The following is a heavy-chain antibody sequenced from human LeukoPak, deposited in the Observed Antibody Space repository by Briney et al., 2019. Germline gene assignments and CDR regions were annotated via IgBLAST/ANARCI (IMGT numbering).Heavy chain of an antibody. CDR3: VKDVGGSYAFDY. J-gene: IGHJ4*02. CDR2: INDNGGRT. V-gene: IGHV3-64D*09. Sequence: GGTLRLSCSASGFTFSSCAMHWVRQAPGQGLEYVSGINDNGGRTHYGDSVKGRFSISRDNSKNTLHLQMSTLRAEDTALYYCVKDVGGSYAFDYWGQGILVTVAS. CDR1: GFTFSSCA. D-gene: IGHD1-26*01.